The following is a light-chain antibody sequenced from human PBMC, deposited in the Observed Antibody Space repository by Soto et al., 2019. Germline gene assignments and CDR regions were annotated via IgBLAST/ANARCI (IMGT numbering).Light chain of an antibody. CDR3: QQYGKSPLT. V-gene: IGKV3-20*01. J-gene: IGKJ4*01. Sequence: EIVITQSPATLAGSPVETVTLTCRASQSLSGNLAWYQQKPGQAPRLLIYGASSRVSGIPDRFTASGSGTDFTLTISRLEPEDFAVYICQQYGKSPLTFGGGTKVDIK. CDR2: GAS. CDR1: QSLSGN.